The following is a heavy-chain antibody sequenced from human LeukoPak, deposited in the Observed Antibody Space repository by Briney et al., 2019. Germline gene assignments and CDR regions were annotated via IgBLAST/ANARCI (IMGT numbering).Heavy chain of an antibody. CDR1: GGTFSSYA. Sequence: SVKVSCKASGGTFSSYAISWVRQAPGQGLEWMGRISPIFGTANCAQKFQGRVTITTNESTSTAYMELSSLRSEDTAVYYCARDPTYYYDSSGYTPWGQGTLVTVSS. CDR2: ISPIFGTA. V-gene: IGHV1-69*05. J-gene: IGHJ5*02. CDR3: ARDPTYYYDSSGYTP. D-gene: IGHD3-22*01.